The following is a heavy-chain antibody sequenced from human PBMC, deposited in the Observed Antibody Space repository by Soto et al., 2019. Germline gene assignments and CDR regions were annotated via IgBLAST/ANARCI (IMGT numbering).Heavy chain of an antibody. V-gene: IGHV3-21*06. J-gene: IGHJ4*02. CDR1: GFTFTRYS. CDR3: ARESEDLTSNFDY. Sequence: GGSLRLSCAASGFTFTRYSMNCVRQAPGKGLEWVSSISSTTNYIYYGDSMKGRFTISRDNAKNSLYLEMNSLRAEDTAVYYCARESEDLTSNFDYWGQGTLVTVSS. CDR2: ISSTTNYI.